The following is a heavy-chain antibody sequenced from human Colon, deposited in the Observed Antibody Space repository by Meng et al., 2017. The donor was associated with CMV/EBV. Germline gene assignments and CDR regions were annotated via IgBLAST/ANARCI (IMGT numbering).Heavy chain of an antibody. D-gene: IGHD1-26*01. CDR3: AKDAVHSGTYIDF. CDR1: RFTFGDFA. CDR2: IVWDGDNK. V-gene: IGHV3-43D*04. Sequence: GGSLRLSCAASRFTFGDFAMHWVRQAPGKGLEWVSLIVWDGDNKYYGDSVKGRFTISRDNSKNSLYLQMNNLRAEDTALYYCAKDAVHSGTYIDFWGQGTLVTVSS. J-gene: IGHJ4*02.